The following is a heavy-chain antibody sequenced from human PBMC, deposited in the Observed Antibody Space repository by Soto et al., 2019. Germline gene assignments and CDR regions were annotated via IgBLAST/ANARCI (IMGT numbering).Heavy chain of an antibody. Sequence: SETLSLTCAVSGGSISSSNWWSWVRQPPGKGLEWIGEIYHSGSTNYNPSLKSRVTISVDKSKNQFSLKLSSVTAADTAVYYCARGEEAVAGDDAFDIWGQGTIVTVSS. D-gene: IGHD6-19*01. V-gene: IGHV4-4*02. CDR3: ARGEEAVAGDDAFDI. CDR2: IYHSGST. CDR1: GGSISSSNW. J-gene: IGHJ3*02.